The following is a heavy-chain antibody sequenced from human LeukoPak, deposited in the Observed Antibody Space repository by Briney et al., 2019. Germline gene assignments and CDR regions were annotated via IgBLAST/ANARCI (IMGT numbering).Heavy chain of an antibody. CDR3: ARGSLEHITRYCSGGNRYNFFDY. Sequence: PGGSLRLSCAASGFTVSSNYMSWVRQAPGKGLEWVSVIYIGGSTYYADSVKGRFTISRDNSKNTLYFQMDSLRAEDTAVYFCARGSLEHITRYCSGGNRYNFFDYWGQGTLVTVSS. J-gene: IGHJ4*02. CDR1: GFTVSSNY. CDR2: IYIGGST. V-gene: IGHV3-53*01. D-gene: IGHD2-15*01.